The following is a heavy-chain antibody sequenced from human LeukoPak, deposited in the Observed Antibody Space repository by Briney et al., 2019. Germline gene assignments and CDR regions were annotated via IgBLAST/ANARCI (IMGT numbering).Heavy chain of an antibody. D-gene: IGHD6-6*01. CDR3: AKDSAGRTIAARWFDS. J-gene: IGHJ5*01. CDR2: ISWNGASK. CDR1: GFAFDDYF. Sequence: GGSLRLSCAASGFAFDDYFMHWVRQAPGKGLEWVSVISWNGASKYYADSVRGRFTISRDNSKNSLYLQMNSLRTEVTALYYCAKDSAGRTIAARWFDSWGQGTLVTVSS. V-gene: IGHV3-43*01.